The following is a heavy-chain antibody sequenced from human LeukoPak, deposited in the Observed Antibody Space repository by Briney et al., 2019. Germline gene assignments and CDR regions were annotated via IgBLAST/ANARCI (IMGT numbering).Heavy chain of an antibody. V-gene: IGHV4-39*01. Sequence: SETLSLTCTVSGDSIISNIYWWDCVRLPPGKGLEWIGATFYTGRTFYNPSLKSRVTISVDTSKNQFSLDLNSATAADTADYYCARRRHNFDFYNVWGQGTRVLVSS. CDR1: GDSIISNIYW. D-gene: IGHD3/OR15-3a*01. CDR3: ARRRHNFDFYNV. CDR2: TFYTGRT. J-gene: IGHJ3*01.